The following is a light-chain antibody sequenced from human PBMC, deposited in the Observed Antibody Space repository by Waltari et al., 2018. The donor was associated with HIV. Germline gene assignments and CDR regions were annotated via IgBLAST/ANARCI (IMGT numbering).Light chain of an antibody. J-gene: IGKJ5*01. V-gene: IGKV3-11*01. CDR3: QRRSDWPPT. CDR2: DAS. CDR1: QSIGNY. Sequence: VLTQSPATLSLSQGEIVTLGCRASQSIGNYLAWYRQKPGKAPRLLICDASNRAIDTPRRVTGSGSGTDFTLTVSSLEPDDSAFYDCQRRSDWPPTFGQGTRRDSK.